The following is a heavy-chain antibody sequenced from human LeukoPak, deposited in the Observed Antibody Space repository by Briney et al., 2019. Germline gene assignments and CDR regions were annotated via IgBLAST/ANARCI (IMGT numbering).Heavy chain of an antibody. Sequence: PGGSLRLSCAASGFTFSSYEMNWVRQAPGKGLEWVSYISSSGSTIYYADSVKGRFTISRDNAKNSLYLQMNSLRAEDTAVYYCALPWAYDAFDIWGQGTMVTVSS. CDR3: ALPWAYDAFDI. J-gene: IGHJ3*02. V-gene: IGHV3-48*03. D-gene: IGHD7-27*01. CDR2: ISSSGSTI. CDR1: GFTFSSYE.